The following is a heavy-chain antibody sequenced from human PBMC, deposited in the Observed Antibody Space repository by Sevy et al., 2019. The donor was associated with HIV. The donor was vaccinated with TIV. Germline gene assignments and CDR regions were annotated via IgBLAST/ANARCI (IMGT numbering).Heavy chain of an antibody. CDR2: ISYDGSNK. Sequence: QLGGPLRLSFAASGFTFSSIAMHWVRQAPGKGLEWVPVISYDGSNKNYADSVKGRFTISRDNSKNTLYLQMNSLKAEDTAVYYCARDKRQPRSNANWFDPWGQGTLVTVSS. D-gene: IGHD3-16*01. CDR3: ARDKRQPRSNANWFDP. CDR1: GFTFSSIA. V-gene: IGHV3-30*04. J-gene: IGHJ5*02.